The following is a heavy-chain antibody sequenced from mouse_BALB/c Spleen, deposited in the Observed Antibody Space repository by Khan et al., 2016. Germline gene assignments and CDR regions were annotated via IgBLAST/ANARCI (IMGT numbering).Heavy chain of an antibody. J-gene: IGHJ4*01. D-gene: IGHD2-4*01. V-gene: IGHV9-3-1*01. Sequence: QIQLVQSGPELKKPGETVKISCKASGYTFTNYGMNWVKQAPGKGLKWMGWINTYTGEPTYADDFKGRFAFSLETSASTAYLQLNNLKNEDTATYCCGREGLRRECYAMDYWGQGTSVTVSS. CDR1: GYTFTNYG. CDR3: GREGLRRECYAMDY. CDR2: INTYTGEP.